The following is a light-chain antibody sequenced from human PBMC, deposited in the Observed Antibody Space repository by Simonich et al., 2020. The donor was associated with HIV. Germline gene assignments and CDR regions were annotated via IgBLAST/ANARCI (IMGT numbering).Light chain of an antibody. J-gene: IGKJ4*01. CDR3: QQYNNWPPLT. Sequence: EIVMTQSPATLSVSPGERATLSCRARQSVSSNLAWYQQKPGQAPRLLIYGASTRATGIPSRVSVSGSGTEFTRTISSLQSEDFAVYYCQQYNNWPPLTFGGGTKVEIK. V-gene: IGKV3-15*01. CDR2: GAS. CDR1: QSVSSN.